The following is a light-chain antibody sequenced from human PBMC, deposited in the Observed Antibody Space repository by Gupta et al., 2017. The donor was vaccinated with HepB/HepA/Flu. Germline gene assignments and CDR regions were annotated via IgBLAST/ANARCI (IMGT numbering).Light chain of an antibody. CDR2: AAS. Sequence: DIELTHSPSSLSASVGDTVTIACRASQNISNYVNWYQQKPGKAPKLLIYAASTLQSGVPSRFSGSGSGTDFTFTISGLQPEDIATYYCQQCDNFPLTFGGGTKVDIK. CDR1: QNISNY. CDR3: QQCDNFPLT. V-gene: IGKV1-33*01. J-gene: IGKJ4*01.